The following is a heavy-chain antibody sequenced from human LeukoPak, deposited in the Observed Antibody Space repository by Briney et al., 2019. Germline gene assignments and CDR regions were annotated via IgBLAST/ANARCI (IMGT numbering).Heavy chain of an antibody. Sequence: SETLSLTCTVSGGSISSSSYYWGWIRQPPGKGLERIGSIYYSGSTYYNPSLKSRVTISVDTSKNQFSLKLSSVTAADTAVYYCARHAGVGATLYYYYYYMDVWGKGTTVTVSS. J-gene: IGHJ6*03. CDR2: IYYSGST. V-gene: IGHV4-39*01. CDR3: ARHAGVGATLYYYYYYMDV. D-gene: IGHD1-26*01. CDR1: GGSISSSSYY.